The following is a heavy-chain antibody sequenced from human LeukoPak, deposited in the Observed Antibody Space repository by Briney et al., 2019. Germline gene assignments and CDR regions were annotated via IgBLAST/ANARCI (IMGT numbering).Heavy chain of an antibody. V-gene: IGHV4-39*01. CDR3: ARHGVDDGPTLPLVY. Sequence: SETLSLTCTVSGGSISSSSYYWGWIRQPPGKGLEWIGSIYYSESTYYNPSLKGRVTISVDTSKNQFSLKLSSVTAADTAVYYCARHGVDDGPTLPLVYWGQGTLVTVSS. J-gene: IGHJ4*02. D-gene: IGHD1-1*01. CDR1: GGSISSSSYY. CDR2: IYYSEST.